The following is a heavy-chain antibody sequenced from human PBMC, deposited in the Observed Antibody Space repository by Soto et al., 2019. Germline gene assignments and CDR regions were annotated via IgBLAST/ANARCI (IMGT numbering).Heavy chain of an antibody. D-gene: IGHD4-17*01. CDR2: VKQDGSVT. V-gene: IGHV3-7*01. J-gene: IGHJ4*02. Sequence: GGSLRLSCVASGFTFTSYWMSWVRQAPGKGLEWVANVKQDGSVTYYVDSVRSRFIISRDNAKNSVYLQMSSLTAEDTAVYYCASQRDLGDYDYWGQGILVTVSS. CDR1: GFTFTSYW. CDR3: ASQRDLGDYDY.